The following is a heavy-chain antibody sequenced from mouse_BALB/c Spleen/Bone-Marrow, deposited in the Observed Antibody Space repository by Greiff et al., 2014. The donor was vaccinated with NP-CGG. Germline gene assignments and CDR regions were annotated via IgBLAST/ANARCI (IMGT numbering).Heavy chain of an antibody. CDR2: IDPANGNT. D-gene: IGHD2-14*01. CDR3: VSYKYGGYFDV. CDR1: GFNIKDIY. J-gene: IGHJ1*01. Sequence: EVQLQQSGAELVKPGASVKLSCTASGFNIKDIYMHWVKQRPEQGLEWIGRIDPANGNTKYDPKFQGKATITADTSSNTAYLQLSSPTSEDTAVYYCVSYKYGGYFDVWGAGTTVTVSS. V-gene: IGHV14-3*02.